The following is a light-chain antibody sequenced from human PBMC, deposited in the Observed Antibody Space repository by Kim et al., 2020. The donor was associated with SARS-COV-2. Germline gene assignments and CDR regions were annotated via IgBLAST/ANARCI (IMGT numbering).Light chain of an antibody. J-gene: IGLJ1*01. Sequence: SVTLTCTLRTAYTAYAIAWHQQQPQKGPRFLMKLNSDGSHTKGDGIPDRFSGSSSGAERYLTISGLQSEDEADYYCQTWATGIHVFGSGTKVTVL. CDR1: TAYTAYA. CDR3: QTWATGIHV. V-gene: IGLV4-69*01. CDR2: LNSDGSH.